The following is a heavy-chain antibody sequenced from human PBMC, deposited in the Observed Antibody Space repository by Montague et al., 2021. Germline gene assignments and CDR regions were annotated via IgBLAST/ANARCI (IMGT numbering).Heavy chain of an antibody. CDR1: GGSISNSGYY. CDR3: ARRSSWRGRGWFDS. V-gene: IGHV4-39*01. D-gene: IGHD6-13*01. J-gene: IGHJ5*01. Sequence: SETLSLTCTVSGGSISNSGYYWDWNRQPPGKGLEWIGYIYYSGSTYYNPSLQSRVTISVDTSKNQFSLRLTFVTAADTAVYYCARRSSWRGRGWFDSWAGEPWSPSPQ. CDR2: IYYSGST.